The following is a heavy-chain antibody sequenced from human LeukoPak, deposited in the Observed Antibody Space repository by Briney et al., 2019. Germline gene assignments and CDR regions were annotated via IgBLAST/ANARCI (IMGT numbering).Heavy chain of an antibody. D-gene: IGHD4-11*01. CDR3: ARGWGGNYPTYYYYYMDV. J-gene: IGHJ6*03. V-gene: IGHV1-69*05. Sequence: GASVKVSCKASGGTFSSCAISWVRQAPGQGLEWMGGIIPIFGTANYAQKFQGRVTITTDESTSTAYMELSSLRSEDTAVYYCARGWGGNYPTYYYYYMDVWGKGTTVTVSS. CDR1: GGTFSSCA. CDR2: IIPIFGTA.